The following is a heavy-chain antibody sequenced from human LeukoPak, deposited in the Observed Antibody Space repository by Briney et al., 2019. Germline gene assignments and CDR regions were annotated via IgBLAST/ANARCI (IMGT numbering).Heavy chain of an antibody. CDR2: INPSSGAT. D-gene: IGHD6-6*01. V-gene: IGHV1-46*01. CDR3: ARGMYSSSSYWFDP. CDR1: GYTFTSYY. Sequence: GASVKVSCKTSGYTFTSYYIHWVRQAPGQGLEWTGIINPSSGATNYAQKFQGRVTMTRDTSTSTVYMEVSSLRSEDTAVYYCARGMYSSSSYWFDPWGQGTLVTVSS. J-gene: IGHJ5*02.